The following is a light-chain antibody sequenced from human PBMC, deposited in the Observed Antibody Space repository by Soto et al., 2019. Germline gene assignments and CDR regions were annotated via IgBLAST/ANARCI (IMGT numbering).Light chain of an antibody. CDR1: QSVSSY. CDR3: QQRSNWPYT. V-gene: IGKV3-11*01. CDR2: DAS. Sequence: EIVLTQHPATLSLSPGERATLSCRASQSVSSYLAWYQQKPGQAPRLLIYDASNRATGIPARFSGSASGTDFTLTISTLEPEDFAVYYCQQRSNWPYTFGQGTKLEIK. J-gene: IGKJ2*01.